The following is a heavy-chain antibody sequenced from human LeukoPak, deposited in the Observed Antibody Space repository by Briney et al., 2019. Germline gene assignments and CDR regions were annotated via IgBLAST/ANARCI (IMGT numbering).Heavy chain of an antibody. J-gene: IGHJ4*02. D-gene: IGHD2-15*01. Sequence: PGGSLRLSCAASGFTFSNYAMSWVRQAPGRGLEWVSAISGSGESTYYAASVKGRFTISRDNSKNPLHLQMNSLRAEDTAVYHCARQLGYCSDGSCYFDYWGQGTLVTVSS. V-gene: IGHV3-23*01. CDR1: GFTFSNYA. CDR2: ISGSGEST. CDR3: ARQLGYCSDGSCYFDY.